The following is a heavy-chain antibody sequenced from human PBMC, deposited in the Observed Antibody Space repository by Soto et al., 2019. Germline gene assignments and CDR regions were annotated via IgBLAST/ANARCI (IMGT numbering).Heavy chain of an antibody. CDR1: GCTFSSYG. CDR2: VSYDGSSK. Sequence: GGSLRLSCAASGCTFSSYGMYWVRQAPGKGRKWLALVSYDGSSKYYADSVKGRFTISRDNSKNTLYRQMNSLRAEDTAVYYCAKDLALTRCLSPTCYESYYFGMDVWRKGNTVTVCS. J-gene: IGHJ6*04. D-gene: IGHD2-2*01. CDR3: AKDLALTRCLSPTCYESYYFGMDV. V-gene: IGHV3-30*18.